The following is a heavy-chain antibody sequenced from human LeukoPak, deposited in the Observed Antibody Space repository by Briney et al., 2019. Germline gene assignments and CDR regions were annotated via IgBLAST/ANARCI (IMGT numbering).Heavy chain of an antibody. V-gene: IGHV3-7*01. CDR1: GFTFSSYW. J-gene: IGHJ3*02. Sequence: GGSLRLSCAASGFTFSSYWMSWVRQAPGKGLEWVANIKQDGSEKYHVDSVKGRFTISRDNAKNSLYLQMNSLRAEDTAVYYCARVPAGVIGMKDAFDIWGQGTMVTVSS. CDR3: ARVPAGVIGMKDAFDI. CDR2: IKQDGSEK. D-gene: IGHD3-16*02.